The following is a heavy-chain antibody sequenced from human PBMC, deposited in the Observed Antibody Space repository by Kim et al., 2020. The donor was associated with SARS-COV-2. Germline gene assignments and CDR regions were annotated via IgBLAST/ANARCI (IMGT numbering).Heavy chain of an antibody. D-gene: IGHD6-13*01. CDR3: ARGNNLGYSSSWYAFDI. V-gene: IGHV3-11*05. Sequence: VKGRFTISRDNAKNSLYLQMNSLRAEDTAVYYCARGNNLGYSSSWYAFDIWGQGTMVTVSS. J-gene: IGHJ3*02.